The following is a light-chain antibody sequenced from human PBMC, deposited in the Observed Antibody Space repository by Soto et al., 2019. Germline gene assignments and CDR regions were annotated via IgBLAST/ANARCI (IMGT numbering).Light chain of an antibody. CDR1: QSVLYSSNNKNY. Sequence: DIVMTQSPDSLAVSLGERATINCKSSQSVLYSSNNKNYLAWYQQKPGQPPTLLIYWASTRESGVPDRFSGSGSGTDFTLSISSLQAEVVAVYYCQQYFSTPYTFGPHTQLEIK. CDR2: WAS. CDR3: QQYFSTPYT. J-gene: IGKJ2*01. V-gene: IGKV4-1*01.